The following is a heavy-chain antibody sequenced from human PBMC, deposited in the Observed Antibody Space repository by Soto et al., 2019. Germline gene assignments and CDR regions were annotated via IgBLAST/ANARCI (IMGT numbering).Heavy chain of an antibody. CDR3: AIHFYYGSGSYYAVDY. CDR1: GFTFSNYA. CDR2: ISASGGST. J-gene: IGHJ4*02. V-gene: IGHV3-23*01. Sequence: EMQLLESGGGFVQPGGSLRLSCVVSGFTFSNYAINWVRQAPGKGLEWVSAISASGGSTYYIDSVKGRFTISRDSSKNTLYLQMNSLRVDDTAVYYCAIHFYYGSGSYYAVDYWGQGTLVTVSS. D-gene: IGHD3-10*01.